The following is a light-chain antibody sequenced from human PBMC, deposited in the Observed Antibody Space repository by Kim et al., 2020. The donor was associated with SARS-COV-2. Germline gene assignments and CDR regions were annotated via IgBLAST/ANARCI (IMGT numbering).Light chain of an antibody. J-gene: IGLJ3*02. Sequence: PGGTVTLTCGSSTGAVTSGHYPFWFQQKPGQAPRTLLYDTSNKHSWTPARFSGSLLGGKAALTLSGAQPEDEADYYCLLSYTDARVFGGGTKLTVL. CDR1: TGAVTSGHY. CDR2: DTS. V-gene: IGLV7-46*01. CDR3: LLSYTDARV.